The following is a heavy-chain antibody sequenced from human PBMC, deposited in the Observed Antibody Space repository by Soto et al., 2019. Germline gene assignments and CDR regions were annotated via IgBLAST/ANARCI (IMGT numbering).Heavy chain of an antibody. CDR2: IFYSGST. V-gene: IGHV4-39*01. D-gene: IGHD5-18*01. J-gene: IGHJ6*02. CDR1: GGSISSSSYY. CDR3: ASGSLGYIYGLDYYYDGFDL. Sequence: SETLSLTCTVSGGSISSSSYYWCWIRQPPGKGLDWIGSIFYSGSTYNNPSLKSRVTIFVDTSKNQFSLRLSSVTAADTAVYYCASGSLGYIYGLDYYYDGFDLWSQGTTVPVSS.